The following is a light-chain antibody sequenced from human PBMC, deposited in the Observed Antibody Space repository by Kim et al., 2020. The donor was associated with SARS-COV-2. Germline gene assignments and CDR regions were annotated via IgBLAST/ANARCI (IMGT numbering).Light chain of an antibody. CDR1: QTISTW. CDR2: LAS. V-gene: IGKV1-5*03. Sequence: ASVGDRVTITCRASQTISTWLAWYQQKPGKAPNLLIYLASTLESGVPSRFIGSGSGTEFTLTSDSLQPDDFATYYCQHYSRFPYTFGQGTKLEI. CDR3: QHYSRFPYT. J-gene: IGKJ2*01.